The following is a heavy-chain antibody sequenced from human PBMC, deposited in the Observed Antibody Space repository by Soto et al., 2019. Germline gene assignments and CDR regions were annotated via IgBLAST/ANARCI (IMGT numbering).Heavy chain of an antibody. J-gene: IGHJ6*02. CDR3: ARHGHLGSSSWYYYYYGMDV. D-gene: IGHD6-13*01. CDR2: IWYDGSNK. Sequence: QVQLVESGGGVVQPGRSLRLSCAASGFTFSSYGMHWVRQAPGKGLEWVAVIWYDGSNKYYADSVKGRFTISRDNSKNTLYLQMNSLRAEDTAVYYCARHGHLGSSSWYYYYYGMDVWGQGTTVTVSS. V-gene: IGHV3-33*01. CDR1: GFTFSSYG.